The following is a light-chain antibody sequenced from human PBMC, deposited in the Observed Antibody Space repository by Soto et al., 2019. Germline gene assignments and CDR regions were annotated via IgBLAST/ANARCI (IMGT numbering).Light chain of an antibody. Sequence: DIQMTQSPSAMSASVGDRVTITFLASQVISNYLAWFQQKPGKVPKRLIYGASSLQSGVPSRFNGSGSGTEFTLTIRSLQREGVVKENSLQHTSPSLSCGGGTRLDIK. CDR2: GAS. CDR3: LQHTSPSLS. CDR1: QVISNY. J-gene: IGKJ4*02. V-gene: IGKV1-17*03.